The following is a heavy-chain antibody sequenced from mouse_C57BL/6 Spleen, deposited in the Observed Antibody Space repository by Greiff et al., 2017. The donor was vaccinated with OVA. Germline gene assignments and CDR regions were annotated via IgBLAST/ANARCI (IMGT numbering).Heavy chain of an antibody. CDR1: GYTFTDYE. Sequence: QVQLQQSGAELVRPGASVTLSCKASGYTFTDYEMHWVKQTPVHGLEWIGAIDPETGGTAYNQKFKGKAILTADKSSSTAYMELRSLTSEDSAVYYGTRRAMITTGGYYAMDYWGQGTSVTVSS. D-gene: IGHD2-4*01. J-gene: IGHJ4*01. V-gene: IGHV1-15*01. CDR3: TRRAMITTGGYYAMDY. CDR2: IDPETGGT.